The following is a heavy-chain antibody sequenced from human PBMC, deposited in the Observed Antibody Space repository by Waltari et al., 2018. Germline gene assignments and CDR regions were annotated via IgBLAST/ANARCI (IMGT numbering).Heavy chain of an antibody. CDR3: ARKRRLGTFDY. D-gene: IGHD3-16*01. CDR2: INHSGST. CDR1: GGSFSGYY. J-gene: IGHJ4*02. Sequence: QVQLQQWGAGLLKPSETLSLTCAVYGGSFSGYYWSWIRQPPGKGLEWIGEINHSGSTNYNPSLKSRVTISVDTSKNQFSLKLSSVTAADTTVYYCARKRRLGTFDYWGQGTLVTVSS. V-gene: IGHV4-34*01.